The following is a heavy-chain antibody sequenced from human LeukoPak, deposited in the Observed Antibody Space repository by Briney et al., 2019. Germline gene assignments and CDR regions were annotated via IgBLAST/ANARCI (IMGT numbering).Heavy chain of an antibody. D-gene: IGHD3-22*01. CDR2: IYYSGST. V-gene: IGHV4-31*03. J-gene: IGHJ3*02. Sequence: SRTLSLTCTVSGGSISSGGYYWGWIRQHPGKGLEWIGYIYYSGSTYYNPSLKSRVTISVDTSKNQFSLKLSSVTAADTAVYYCARDKIYYDSSGYLSFGAFDIWGQGTMVTVSS. CDR3: ARDKIYYDSSGYLSFGAFDI. CDR1: GGSISSGGYY.